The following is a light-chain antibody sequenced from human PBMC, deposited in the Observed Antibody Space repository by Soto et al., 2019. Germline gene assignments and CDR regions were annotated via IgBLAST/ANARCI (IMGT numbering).Light chain of an antibody. CDR2: GAS. Sequence: EIVLTQSPGTLSLSPGERATLSCRASPSISGTFLAWYQHKPGQAPGVLIYGASRRATGIPDRFSGSGSGTDFTLTISRLEPEDFALYYCQQYYSSWTFGQGTKVEMK. V-gene: IGKV3-20*01. J-gene: IGKJ1*01. CDR3: QQYYSSWT. CDR1: PSISGTF.